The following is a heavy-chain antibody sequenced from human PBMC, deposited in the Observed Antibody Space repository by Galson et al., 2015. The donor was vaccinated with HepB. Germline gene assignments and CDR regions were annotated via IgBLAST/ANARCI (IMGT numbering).Heavy chain of an antibody. CDR1: GFTFSSYA. Sequence: SLRLSCAASGFTFSSYAMHWVRQAPGKGLEWVAVISYDGSNKYYADSVKGRFTISRDNSKNTLYLQMNSLRAEDTAVYYCEAQQLVYPPVDYWGQGTLVTVSS. CDR2: ISYDGSNK. CDR3: EAQQLVYPPVDY. V-gene: IGHV3-30*04. J-gene: IGHJ4*02. D-gene: IGHD6-13*01.